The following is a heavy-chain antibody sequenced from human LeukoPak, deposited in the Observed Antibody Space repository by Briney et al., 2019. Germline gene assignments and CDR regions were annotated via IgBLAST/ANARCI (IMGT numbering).Heavy chain of an antibody. D-gene: IGHD5-12*01. CDR1: GYSFTEHY. CDR3: ARGGDSGYDEATDY. V-gene: IGHV1-2*02. J-gene: IGHJ4*02. CDR2: INCNSGDA. Sequence: ASVKVSCKASGYSFTEHYIYWVRQAPGQGLEWVGRINCNSGDANSAQKFQGRVTMTRDTSISTAYMELSRLRSDDTAVYYCARGGDSGYDEATDYWGQGTLVTVSS.